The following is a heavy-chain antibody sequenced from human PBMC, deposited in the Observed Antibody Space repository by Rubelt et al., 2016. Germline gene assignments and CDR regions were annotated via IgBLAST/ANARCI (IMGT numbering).Heavy chain of an antibody. Sequence: QLQLQESGPGLVKPSETLSLTCTVSGGSISSSSYYWGWIRQPPGKGLEWIGSIYYSGSTYYNPSLKSRVTISVDTSSNQFSLKLSSVTAADTAVYYCARAVSYYDSSGYGYYYYMDVWGKGTTVTVSS. D-gene: IGHD3-22*01. CDR1: GGSISSSSYY. J-gene: IGHJ6*03. V-gene: IGHV4-39*07. CDR2: IYYSGST. CDR3: ARAVSYYDSSGYGYYYYMDV.